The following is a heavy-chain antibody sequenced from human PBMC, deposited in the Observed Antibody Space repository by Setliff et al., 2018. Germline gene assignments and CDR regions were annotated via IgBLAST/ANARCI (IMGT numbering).Heavy chain of an antibody. CDR1: DFTFSNSA. CDR3: ARDRAYSSFDY. CDR2: INPDGSEK. J-gene: IGHJ4*02. D-gene: IGHD2-21*01. V-gene: IGHV3-7*03. Sequence: PGGSLRLSCVGSDFTFSNSAMSWVRQAPGKGLEWVAIINPDGSEKYYLDSVKGRFTISRDDAKNSLYLQMSSLRAEDTAVYYCARDRAYSSFDYWGQGTLVTVSS.